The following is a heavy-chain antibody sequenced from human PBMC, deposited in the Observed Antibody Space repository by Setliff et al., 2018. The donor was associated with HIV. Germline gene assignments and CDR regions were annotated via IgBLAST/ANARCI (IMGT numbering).Heavy chain of an antibody. Sequence: GGSLRLSCAASGFTFSSYTMHWVRQAPGKGLEWVVVISFDESNKYYADSVKGRLTISRDNSKNTLYLQMISLRVEDTAVYYCAREIYDGSGHFLDYWGQGTLVTVSS. CDR1: GFTFSSYT. CDR3: AREIYDGSGHFLDY. J-gene: IGHJ4*02. CDR2: ISFDESNK. D-gene: IGHD3-22*01. V-gene: IGHV3-30*04.